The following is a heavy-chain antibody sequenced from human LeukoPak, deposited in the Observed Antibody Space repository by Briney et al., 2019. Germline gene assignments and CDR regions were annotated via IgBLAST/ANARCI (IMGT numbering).Heavy chain of an antibody. CDR2: INPNSGGT. D-gene: IGHD6-6*01. CDR3: ARGRSIAARPAYNWFDP. Sequence: ASVKASCKASGYTFTGYYMHWVRQAPGQGLEWMGWINPNSGGTNYAQKFQGRVTMTRDTSISTAYMELSRLRSDDTAVYYCARGRSIAARPAYNWFDPWGQGTLVTVSS. CDR1: GYTFTGYY. J-gene: IGHJ5*02. V-gene: IGHV1-2*02.